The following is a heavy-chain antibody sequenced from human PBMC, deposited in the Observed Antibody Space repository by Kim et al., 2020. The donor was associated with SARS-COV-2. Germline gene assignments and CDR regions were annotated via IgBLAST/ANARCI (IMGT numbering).Heavy chain of an antibody. CDR3: AREVNYYDSSGSREGDAFDI. CDR1: GFTFSSYS. V-gene: IGHV3-21*01. D-gene: IGHD3-22*01. J-gene: IGHJ3*02. CDR2: ISSSSYI. Sequence: GGSLRLSCAASGFTFSSYSMNWVRQAPGKGLEWVSSISSSSYIYYADSVKGRFTISRDNAKNSLYLQMNSLRAEDTAVYYCAREVNYYDSSGSREGDAFDIWGQGTMVTVSS.